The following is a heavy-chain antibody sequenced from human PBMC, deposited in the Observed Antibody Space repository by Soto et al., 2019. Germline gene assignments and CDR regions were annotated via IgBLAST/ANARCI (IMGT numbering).Heavy chain of an antibody. CDR3: SRRAPEGFDP. Sequence: PSETLSLTSAVSGGSIGTSAYYWGWIRQAPGKGLEWIGSINHSGNTYLSPSLKDRVTMSVDTSKNSFTLKLMSATAADTGLYYCSRRAPEGFDPWGQGTLVMVSS. V-gene: IGHV4-39*01. CDR2: INHSGNT. J-gene: IGHJ5*02. CDR1: GGSIGTSAYY.